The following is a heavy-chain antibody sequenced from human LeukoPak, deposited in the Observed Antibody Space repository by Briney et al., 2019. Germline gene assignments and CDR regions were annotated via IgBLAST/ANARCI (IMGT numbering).Heavy chain of an antibody. Sequence: SETLSLTCTVSGGSTSRYYWSWIRQPPGKSLEWIGYIHYSGSTTYNPSLKSRVTTSIDTSKNHFSLNLRSVTAADTAVYYCARLPGIAAVWGQGTLVIVSS. CDR1: GGSTSRYY. CDR3: ARLPGIAAV. V-gene: IGHV4-59*08. J-gene: IGHJ1*01. CDR2: IHYSGST. D-gene: IGHD6-13*01.